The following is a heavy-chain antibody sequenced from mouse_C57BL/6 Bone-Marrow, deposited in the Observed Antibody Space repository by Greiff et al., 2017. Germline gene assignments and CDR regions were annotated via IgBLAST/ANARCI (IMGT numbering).Heavy chain of an antibody. Sequence: VQLQQSGPELVKPGASVKISCKASGYAFSSSWMNWVKQRPGKGLEWIGRIYPGDGDTNYNGKFKGKATLTADKSSSTAYMQLSSLTSEDAAVYFCARRAGLDYGGQGTTLTVSS. CDR3: ARRAGLDY. CDR1: GYAFSSSW. V-gene: IGHV1-82*01. D-gene: IGHD3-3*01. CDR2: IYPGDGDT. J-gene: IGHJ2*01.